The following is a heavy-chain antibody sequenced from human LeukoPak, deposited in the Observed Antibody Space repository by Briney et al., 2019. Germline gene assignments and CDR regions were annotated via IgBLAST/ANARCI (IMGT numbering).Heavy chain of an antibody. CDR2: FSGDVGST. CDR3: AKDDPGMGANQRDAFDI. V-gene: IGHV3-43*02. Sequence: GGALRLSCAASGFTFDDYAMHWVRQAPGKGLEWVSLFSGDVGSTYCADAVKGRFTISRDNSKNSLYLHMNSLRTEDTALYYCAKDDPGMGANQRDAFDIWGQGTMVT. D-gene: IGHD1-26*01. CDR1: GFTFDDYA. J-gene: IGHJ3*02.